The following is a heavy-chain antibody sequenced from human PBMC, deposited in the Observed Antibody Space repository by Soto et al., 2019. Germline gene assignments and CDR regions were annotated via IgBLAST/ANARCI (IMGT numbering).Heavy chain of an antibody. D-gene: IGHD3-3*01. V-gene: IGHV1-3*01. Sequence: GASVKVSCKASGYTFTSYAMHWVRQAPGQRLEWMGWINAGNGNTKYSQKFQGRVAITRDTSASTAYMELSSLRSEDTAVYYCARDLVDFWSGYGTVFRRALDYWGQGTLVTVSS. CDR3: ARDLVDFWSGYGTVFRRALDY. CDR2: INAGNGNT. CDR1: GYTFTSYA. J-gene: IGHJ4*02.